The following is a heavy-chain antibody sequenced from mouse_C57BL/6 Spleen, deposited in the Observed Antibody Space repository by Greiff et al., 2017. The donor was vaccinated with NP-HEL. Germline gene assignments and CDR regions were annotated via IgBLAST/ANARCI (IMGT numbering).Heavy chain of an antibody. CDR1: GYAFTNYL. Sequence: QVQLQQSGAELVRPGTSVKVSCKASGYAFTNYLIEWVKQRPGQGLEWIGVINPGSGGTNYNEKFKGKATLTADKSSSTAYMQLSSLTSEDSAVYFCARGSNYGDYWGQGTTLTVSS. V-gene: IGHV1-54*01. CDR3: ARGSNYGDY. D-gene: IGHD2-5*01. CDR2: INPGSGGT. J-gene: IGHJ2*01.